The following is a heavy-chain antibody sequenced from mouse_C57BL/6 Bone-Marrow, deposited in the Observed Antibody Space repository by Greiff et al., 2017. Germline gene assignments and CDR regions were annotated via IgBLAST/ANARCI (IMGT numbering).Heavy chain of an antibody. J-gene: IGHJ1*03. Sequence: VQLQQSGAELVRPGASVTLSCKASGYTFTDYEMHWVKQTPVHGLEWIGAIDPETGGTAYNQKFKGKAILTADKSSSTAYMELRSLTSEDSAVYYCTRRGPITTVVGPSYWYFDVWGTGTTVTVSS. CDR3: TRRGPITTVVGPSYWYFDV. CDR1: GYTFTDYE. D-gene: IGHD1-1*01. CDR2: IDPETGGT. V-gene: IGHV1-15*01.